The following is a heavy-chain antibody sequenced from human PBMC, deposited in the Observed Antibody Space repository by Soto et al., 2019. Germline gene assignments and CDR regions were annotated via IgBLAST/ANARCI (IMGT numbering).Heavy chain of an antibody. CDR1: GGTFSSYT. CDR3: ARAVTTLDSYYCYGMDV. V-gene: IGHV1-69*02. D-gene: IGHD4-17*01. CDR2: IIPILGIA. J-gene: IGHJ6*02. Sequence: QVQLVQSGAEVKKPGSSVKVSCKASGGTFSSYTISWVRQAPGQGLEWMGRIIPILGIANYAQKFQGRVTITADKSTSTDYMELSSLRSEDTAVYYCARAVTTLDSYYCYGMDVWGQGTTVTVSS.